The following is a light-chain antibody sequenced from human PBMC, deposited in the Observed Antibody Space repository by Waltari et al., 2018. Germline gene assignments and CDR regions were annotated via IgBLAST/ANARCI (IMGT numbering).Light chain of an antibody. J-gene: IGKJ1*01. CDR1: TSY. V-gene: IGKV3D-20*01. Sequence: TSYLAWDQPKLRQAPRLLIYDASTRAAGIADMCSVSGFGTDFNFTISRLETEDSAVYYCQHYVRVPVTFGQGTKVEIK. CDR3: QHYVRVPVT. CDR2: DAS.